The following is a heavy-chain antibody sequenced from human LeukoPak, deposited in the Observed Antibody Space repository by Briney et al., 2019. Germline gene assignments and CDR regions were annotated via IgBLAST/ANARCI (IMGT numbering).Heavy chain of an antibody. Sequence: RGSLRLSCEPPGFTFSNYGMHWVRQPPGKGLEWVAFISYGATEKQYADSVKGRFTISRDDSKNTLFLQMNSLRDEDTAIYYCAKVHGWGRQLGYYFDYWGQGTRVTVSS. J-gene: IGHJ4*02. D-gene: IGHD2-15*01. CDR2: ISYGATEK. CDR1: GFTFSNYG. CDR3: AKVHGWGRQLGYYFDY. V-gene: IGHV3-30*02.